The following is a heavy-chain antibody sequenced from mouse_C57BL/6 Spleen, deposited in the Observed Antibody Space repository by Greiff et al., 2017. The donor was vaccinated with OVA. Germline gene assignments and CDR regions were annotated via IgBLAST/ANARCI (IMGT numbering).Heavy chain of an antibody. Sequence: VQLQQPGAELVMPGASVKLSCKASGYTFTSYWMHWVKQRPGQGLEWIGEIDPSDSYTNYNQKFKGKSTLTVDKSSSTAYMQLSSLTSEDSAVYYCARKGIYYGSSLYYAMDYWGQGTSVTVSS. V-gene: IGHV1-69*01. CDR3: ARKGIYYGSSLYYAMDY. D-gene: IGHD1-1*01. CDR1: GYTFTSYW. CDR2: IDPSDSYT. J-gene: IGHJ4*01.